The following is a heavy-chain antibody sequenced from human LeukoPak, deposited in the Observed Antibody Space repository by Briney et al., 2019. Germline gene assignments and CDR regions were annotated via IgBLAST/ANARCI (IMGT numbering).Heavy chain of an antibody. V-gene: IGHV1-8*01. CDR3: ARVRRYYGSGSYYEDY. Sequence: ASVKISCKASGYTFTSYDINWVRQATGQRLEWRGWMNPNSGNTGYAQKFQGRVTMTTNTYISTAYMELSSLRSEDTAVYYCARVRRYYGSGSYYEDYWGQGTLVTVSS. CDR1: GYTFTSYD. D-gene: IGHD3-10*01. CDR2: MNPNSGNT. J-gene: IGHJ4*02.